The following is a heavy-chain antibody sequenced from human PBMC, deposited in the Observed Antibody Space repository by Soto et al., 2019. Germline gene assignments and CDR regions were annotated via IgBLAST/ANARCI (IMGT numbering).Heavy chain of an antibody. J-gene: IGHJ4*02. CDR3: ARADGSGWYYLDY. Sequence: QVQLVQSGSEVKKPGSSVKVSCRASGDTFSTYGINWVRQAPGQGLEWMGRVIPILDTANYAQKFQGRVTIIADKSTTTAYMELSSRRSDDTAVYFCARADGSGWYYLDYWGQGTLVTVSS. CDR1: GDTFSTYG. V-gene: IGHV1-69*04. CDR2: VIPILDTA. D-gene: IGHD6-19*01.